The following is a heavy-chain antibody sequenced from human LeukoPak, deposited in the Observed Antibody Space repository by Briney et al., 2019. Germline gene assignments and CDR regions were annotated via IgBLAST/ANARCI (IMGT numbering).Heavy chain of an antibody. CDR2: INTGNGNT. Sequence: GASVKVSCKASGYTLTSYAIHWVRQAPGQRPEWMGWINTGNGNTKYSQKFQGRVTMTRDTSTSTVYMELSSLRSEDTAVYYCASAMTTVVRAFDIWGQGTMVTVSS. CDR3: ASAMTTVVRAFDI. V-gene: IGHV1-3*04. D-gene: IGHD4-23*01. J-gene: IGHJ3*02. CDR1: GYTLTSYA.